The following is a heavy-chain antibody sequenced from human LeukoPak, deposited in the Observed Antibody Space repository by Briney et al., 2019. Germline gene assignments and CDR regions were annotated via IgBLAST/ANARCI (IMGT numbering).Heavy chain of an antibody. CDR1: SYTFSSYA. CDR2: IIPILGIA. D-gene: IGHD6-13*01. J-gene: IGHJ3*02. V-gene: IGHV1-69*04. CDR3: ARALPPAGTGPFI. Sequence: ASVKVSCKASSYTFSSYAISWVRQAPGQGLEWMGRIIPILGIANYAQKFQGRVTITADKSTSTAYMELSSLRSEDTAVYYCARALPPAGTGPFIWGQGTMVTVSS.